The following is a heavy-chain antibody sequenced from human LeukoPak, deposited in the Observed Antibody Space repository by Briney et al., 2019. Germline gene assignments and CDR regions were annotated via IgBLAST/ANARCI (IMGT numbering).Heavy chain of an antibody. J-gene: IGHJ4*02. CDR2: IYSGGST. CDR1: GFTVSSNY. D-gene: IGHD5-18*01. V-gene: IGHV3-66*01. Sequence: PGGSLRLSCAASGFTVSSNYMSWVRQAPGKGLEWVSVIYSGGSTYYADSVKGRFTISRDNSKNTLYLQMNSLRAEDTAVYYCAREHGYSYGYTSHWGQGTLVTVSS. CDR3: AREHGYSYGYTSH.